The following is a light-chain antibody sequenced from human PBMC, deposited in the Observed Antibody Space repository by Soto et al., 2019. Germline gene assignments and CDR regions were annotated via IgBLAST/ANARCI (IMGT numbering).Light chain of an antibody. Sequence: QSALTQPASVSGSPGQSITISCTGTSSDVGAYDFFSWYQQHPDTAPKLMIYEVSHRPSGVSNRFSGYKSVNTATLTISGLQAEDEADYYCSSYTSSSTRVFGTGTKLTVL. CDR2: EVS. J-gene: IGLJ1*01. V-gene: IGLV2-14*03. CDR3: SSYTSSSTRV. CDR1: SSDVGAYDF.